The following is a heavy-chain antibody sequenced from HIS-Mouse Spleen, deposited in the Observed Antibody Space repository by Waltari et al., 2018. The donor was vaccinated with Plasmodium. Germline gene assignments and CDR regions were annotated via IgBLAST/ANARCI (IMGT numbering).Heavy chain of an antibody. CDR3: ARGVGYSSSWYWFDP. J-gene: IGHJ5*02. V-gene: IGHV4-38-2*02. D-gene: IGHD6-13*01. CDR1: GYSISSGYY. Sequence: QVQLQESGPGLVKPSETLSLTCTVSGYSISSGYYWGWIRQPPGKGLEWIWSIYHRGSTYYNPSRKSRVTIAVDTSKNQFSLKRGSVTAADTAVYYCARGVGYSSSWYWFDPWGQGTLVTVSS. CDR2: IYHRGST.